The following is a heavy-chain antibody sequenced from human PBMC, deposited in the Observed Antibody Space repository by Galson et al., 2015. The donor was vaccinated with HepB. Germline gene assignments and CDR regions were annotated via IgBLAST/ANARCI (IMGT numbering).Heavy chain of an antibody. CDR1: GYTFTSYY. Sequence: QSGAEVKKPGESLKISCKASGYTFTSYYMHWVRQAPGQGLEWMGIINPSGGSTSYAQKFQGRVTMTRDTSTSTVYMELSSLRSEDTAVYYCARDRFDRVTMVRGIDYWGQGTLVTVSS. CDR3: ARDRFDRVTMVRGIDY. CDR2: INPSGGST. D-gene: IGHD3-10*01. J-gene: IGHJ4*02. V-gene: IGHV1-46*01.